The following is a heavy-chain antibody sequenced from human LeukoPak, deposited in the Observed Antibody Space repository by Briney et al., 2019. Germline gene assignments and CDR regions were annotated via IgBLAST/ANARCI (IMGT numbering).Heavy chain of an antibody. Sequence: PGGSLRLSCAASGFTFSSYGMHWVRQAPGKGLEWVAVITYDGSNKYYADSVKGRFTISRDNSKNTLYLQMNSLRAEDTAVYYCAREGPYGDYVVGAFDIWGQGTMVTVSS. CDR3: AREGPYGDYVVGAFDI. V-gene: IGHV3-30*19. CDR2: ITYDGSNK. J-gene: IGHJ3*02. D-gene: IGHD4-17*01. CDR1: GFTFSSYG.